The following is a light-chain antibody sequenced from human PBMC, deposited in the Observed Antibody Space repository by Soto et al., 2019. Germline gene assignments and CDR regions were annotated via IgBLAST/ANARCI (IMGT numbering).Light chain of an antibody. J-gene: IGKJ1*01. V-gene: IGKV1-39*01. CDR2: AAS. CDR1: QSISRY. Sequence: DIQMTQSPSSLSVSVGDRVTITCRASQSISRYLNWYQQKPGKAPKLLMYAASSLQGRVPSRFSGSASGTDFTLTISSVQPEDFATYNCQQVYSTPLTFGQGTKVEIK. CDR3: QQVYSTPLT.